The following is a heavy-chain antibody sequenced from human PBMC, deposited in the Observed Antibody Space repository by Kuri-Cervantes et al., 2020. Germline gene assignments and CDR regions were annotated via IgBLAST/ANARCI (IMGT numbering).Heavy chain of an antibody. CDR3: ARDCLVYYYYGMDV. D-gene: IGHD3-16*02. Sequence: GGSLRLSCAASGFTFSSYAMHWVRQAPGKGLEWVAVISYDGSNKYYADSVKGRFTISRDNSKNTLYLQMNSLRAEDTAVYYCARDCLVYYYYGMDVWGQGTTVTVSS. CDR1: GFTFSSYA. V-gene: IGHV3-30-3*01. CDR2: ISYDGSNK. J-gene: IGHJ6*02.